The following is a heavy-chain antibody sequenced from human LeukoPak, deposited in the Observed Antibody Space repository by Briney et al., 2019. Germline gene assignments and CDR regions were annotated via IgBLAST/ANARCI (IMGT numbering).Heavy chain of an antibody. J-gene: IGHJ6*02. Sequence: NTGGSLRLSCAASGFTFSSYSMNWVRQAPGKGLEWASSISSSSSYIYYADSVKGRFTISRDNAKNSLYLQMNSLRAEDTAVYYCASELPYYDILTGSDYGMDVWGQGTTVTVYS. V-gene: IGHV3-21*01. CDR3: ASELPYYDILTGSDYGMDV. CDR1: GFTFSSYS. CDR2: ISSSSSYI. D-gene: IGHD3-9*01.